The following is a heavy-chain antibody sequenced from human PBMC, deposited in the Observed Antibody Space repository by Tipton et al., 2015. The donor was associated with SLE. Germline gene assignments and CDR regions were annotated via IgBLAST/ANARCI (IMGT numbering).Heavy chain of an antibody. D-gene: IGHD3-10*01. Sequence: TLSLTCTVSGGSISSGGYYWSWIRQPPGKGLEWIGEINHSGSTNYNPSLKSRVTISVDTSKNQFSLKLSSVTAADTAVYYCARVYYPQGAFDIWGQGTMVTVSS. V-gene: IGHV4-61*08. J-gene: IGHJ3*02. CDR1: GGSISSGGYY. CDR2: INHSGST. CDR3: ARVYYPQGAFDI.